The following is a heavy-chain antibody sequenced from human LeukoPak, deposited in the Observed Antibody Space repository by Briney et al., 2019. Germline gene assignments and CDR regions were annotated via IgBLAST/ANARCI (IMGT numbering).Heavy chain of an antibody. D-gene: IGHD4-11*01. V-gene: IGHV3-48*01. CDR1: GFDFSRYS. CDR3: ASLRDYDT. Sequence: PGGSLRLSCVGSGFDFSRYSMTWVREAPGKGREWLSYISGPSNSINSIDSVRGRFTVSRDNAQNSVYLHRSNLRVEDTAVYYCASLRDYDTWGQGTLVVVSS. CDR2: ISGPSNSI. J-gene: IGHJ5*02.